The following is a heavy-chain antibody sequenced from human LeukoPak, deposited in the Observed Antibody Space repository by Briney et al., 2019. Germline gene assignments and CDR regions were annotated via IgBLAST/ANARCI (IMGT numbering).Heavy chain of an antibody. CDR1: GFTFSSYE. Sequence: GGSLRLSCAASGFTFSSYEMNWVRQAPGKGLEWVSYISSSGNTIYYADSVKGRFTISRDNAKNSLYLQMNSLRAEDTAVYYCARAGSSWYRNYMDVWGKGTTVTVSS. CDR2: ISSSGNTI. D-gene: IGHD6-13*01. J-gene: IGHJ6*03. CDR3: ARAGSSWYRNYMDV. V-gene: IGHV3-48*03.